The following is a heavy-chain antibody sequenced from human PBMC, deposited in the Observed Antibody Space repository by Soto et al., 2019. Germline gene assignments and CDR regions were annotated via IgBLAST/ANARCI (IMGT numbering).Heavy chain of an antibody. V-gene: IGHV3-23*01. Sequence: ASGFTFSNHAMSWVRRAPRKGLEWVSAISGSGGSIFYADSVKGQFTISRDNSKNTLFLQMNSLRAEDTAVYFCAKGNYNYGDALDIWGQGTMVTVSS. D-gene: IGHD4-17*01. CDR3: AKGNYNYGDALDI. J-gene: IGHJ3*02. CDR2: ISGSGGSI. CDR1: GFTFSNHA.